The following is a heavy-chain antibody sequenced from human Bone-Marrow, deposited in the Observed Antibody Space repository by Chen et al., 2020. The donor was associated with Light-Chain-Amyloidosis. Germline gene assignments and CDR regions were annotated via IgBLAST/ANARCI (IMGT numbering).Heavy chain of an antibody. CDR3: ARAIYRYYDLVNFYHYMDV. CDR2: IIETGIA. J-gene: IGHJ6*03. D-gene: IGHD3-3*01. Sequence: QVQLQEWGTGLLKPSETLSLTCAVYGAPFSNYYWTWVRQAPGKGMECMGEIIETGIASFNPTLKSRLTMSVEKSKNQFSLKLTSVTAADTAVYYCARAIYRYYDLVNFYHYMDVWGRGTTVTVS. V-gene: IGHV4-34*12. CDR1: GAPFSNYY.